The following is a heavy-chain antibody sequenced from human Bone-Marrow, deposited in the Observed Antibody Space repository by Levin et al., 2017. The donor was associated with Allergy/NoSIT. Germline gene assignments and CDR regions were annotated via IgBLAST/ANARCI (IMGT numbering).Heavy chain of an antibody. Sequence: LSLTCAASGFTFSSYEMNWVRQAPGKGLEWVSYISSSCSTIYYADSVKGRFTISRDNAKNSLYLQMNSLRAEDTAVYYCASPVEMATGYWGQGTLVTVSS. V-gene: IGHV3-48*03. D-gene: IGHD5-24*01. CDR3: ASPVEMATGY. CDR2: ISSSCSTI. CDR1: GFTFSSYE. J-gene: IGHJ4*02.